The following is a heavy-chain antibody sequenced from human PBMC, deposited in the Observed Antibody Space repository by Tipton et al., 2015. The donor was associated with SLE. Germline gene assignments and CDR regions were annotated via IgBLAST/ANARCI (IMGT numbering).Heavy chain of an antibody. CDR1: GFTFTDYA. D-gene: IGHD3-16*01. Sequence: SLRLSCAVSGFTFTDYAMSWVRQAPGQGLEWVAFIRYDGSIKYFADSVKGRFTISRDNSKNTLYLQMNSLRAEDTAVYYCAKGISSGTFDNWGQGTLVTVSS. CDR3: AKGISSGTFDN. CDR2: IRYDGSIK. V-gene: IGHV3-30*02. J-gene: IGHJ4*01.